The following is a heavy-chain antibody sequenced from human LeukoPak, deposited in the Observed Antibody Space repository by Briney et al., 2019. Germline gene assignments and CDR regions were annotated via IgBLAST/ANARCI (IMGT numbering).Heavy chain of an antibody. CDR1: GYTFTGYY. D-gene: IGHD6-13*01. J-gene: IGHJ4*02. CDR2: INPNSGGT. CDR3: AREYSNTWFDY. V-gene: IGHV1-2*04. Sequence: ASVKVSCKASGYTFTGYYTHWVRQAPGQGLEWMGWINPNSGGTNYAQKFQGWVTMTRDTSISTAYMELSRLRSDDTAVYYCAREYSNTWFDYWGQGTLVTVSS.